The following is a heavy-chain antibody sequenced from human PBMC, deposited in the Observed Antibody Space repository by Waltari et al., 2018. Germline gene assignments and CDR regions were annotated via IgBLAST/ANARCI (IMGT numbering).Heavy chain of an antibody. CDR1: GGSISSGGYS. D-gene: IGHD3-22*01. CDR2: IYHSGST. CDR3: ARVVVVIGPLGFDP. V-gene: IGHV4-30-2*01. J-gene: IGHJ5*02. Sequence: QLQLQESGSGLVKPSQTLSLTCAVSGGSISSGGYSWSWSRQPPGKGREWIGYIYHSGSTYYNPSLKSRVTISVDRSKNQFSLKLSSVTAADTAVYYCARVVVVIGPLGFDPWGQGTLVTVSS.